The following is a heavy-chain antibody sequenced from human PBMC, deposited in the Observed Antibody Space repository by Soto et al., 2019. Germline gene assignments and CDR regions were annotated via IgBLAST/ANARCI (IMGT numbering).Heavy chain of an antibody. Sequence: SETLSLTCAVCGGSVSGYFWSWIRQPPGKGLEWIGEINHSGTTSYSPSLDSRVTTSVDTSKNQFSLRLSSVTAADTAIYYCARRYCSDSYCSYFDYWGRGTLVTVSS. V-gene: IGHV4-34*01. CDR3: ARRYCSDSYCSYFDY. D-gene: IGHD2-15*01. CDR1: GGSVSGYF. J-gene: IGHJ4*02. CDR2: INHSGTT.